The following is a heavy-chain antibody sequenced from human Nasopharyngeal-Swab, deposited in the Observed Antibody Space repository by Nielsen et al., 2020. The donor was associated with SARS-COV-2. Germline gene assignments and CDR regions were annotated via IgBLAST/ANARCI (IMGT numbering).Heavy chain of an antibody. J-gene: IGHJ4*02. V-gene: IGHV3-23*01. CDR1: GFTFSSYA. CDR3: AKGGWYGY. D-gene: IGHD6-19*01. CDR2: ISGSGGST. Sequence: GESLTISCAASGFTFSSYAMSSVRQAPGKGLEWVSSISGSGGSTYYADSVKGRFTISRDNSKNTLYLQMNSLRAEDTAVYYCAKGGWYGYWGQGTLVTVSS.